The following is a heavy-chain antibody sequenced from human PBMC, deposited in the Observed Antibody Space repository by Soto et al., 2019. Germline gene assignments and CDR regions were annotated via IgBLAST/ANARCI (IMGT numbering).Heavy chain of an antibody. V-gene: IGHV4-61*01. Sequence: ETLSLTWTVSGGYVSSGSYSRSWIRQPPGKGLEWIGYIYYSGSTNYNPSLKSRVTISVDTSKKQFSMKLSSVTAADTAVYYCAREQSPYGMDVWGQGTTVTVS. CDR3: AREQSPYGMDV. CDR1: GGYVSSGSYS. J-gene: IGHJ6*02. CDR2: IYYSGST.